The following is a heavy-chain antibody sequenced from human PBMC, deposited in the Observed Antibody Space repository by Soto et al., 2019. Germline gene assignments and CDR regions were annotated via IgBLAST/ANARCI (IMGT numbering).Heavy chain of an antibody. J-gene: IGHJ6*02. CDR2: IWYDGSNK. Sequence: PGGSLRLSCAASGFTFSSYGMHWVRQAPGKGLEWVAVIWYDGSNKYYADSVKGRFTISRDNSKNTLYLQMNSLRAEDTAVYYCARVRVAAADYYYYGMDVWGQGTTVTVSS. CDR3: ARVRVAAADYYYYGMDV. CDR1: GFTFSSYG. V-gene: IGHV3-33*01. D-gene: IGHD6-13*01.